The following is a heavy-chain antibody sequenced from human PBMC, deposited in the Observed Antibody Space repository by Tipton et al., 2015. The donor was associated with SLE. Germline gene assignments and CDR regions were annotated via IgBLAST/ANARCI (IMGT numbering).Heavy chain of an antibody. J-gene: IGHJ4*02. CDR2: IYYNGST. D-gene: IGHD3-3*01. V-gene: IGHV4-59*11. CDR3: ARGTMLGDFWSGYLPRFDY. CDR1: GGSISSHY. Sequence: TLSLTCTVSGGSISSHYWSWIRQPPGKGLEWIGYIYYNGSTNYNPSLKSRVTISVDTSKNQFSLKLSSVTAADTAVYYCARGTMLGDFWSGYLPRFDYWGQGTLVTVSS.